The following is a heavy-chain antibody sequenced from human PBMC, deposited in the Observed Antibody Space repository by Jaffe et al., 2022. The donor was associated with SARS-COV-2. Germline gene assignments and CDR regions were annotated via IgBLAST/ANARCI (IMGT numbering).Heavy chain of an antibody. J-gene: IGHJ5*02. D-gene: IGHD3-22*01. Sequence: QVQLVESGGGVVQPGRSLRLSCAASGFTFSSYGMHWVRQAPGKGLEWVAVIWYDGSNKYYADSVKGRFTISRDNSKNTLYLQMNSLRAEDTAVYYCARDPLPFYYYDTNRGWFDPWGQGTLVTVSS. CDR3: ARDPLPFYYYDTNRGWFDP. V-gene: IGHV3-33*01. CDR1: GFTFSSYG. CDR2: IWYDGSNK.